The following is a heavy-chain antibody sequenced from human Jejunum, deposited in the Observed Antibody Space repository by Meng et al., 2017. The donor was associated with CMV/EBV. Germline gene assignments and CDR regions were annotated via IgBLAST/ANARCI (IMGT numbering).Heavy chain of an antibody. D-gene: IGHD3-22*01. J-gene: IGHJ5*02. Sequence: QVQLQESGPGPVKPSQPLSLTCTVSGGSNNSGSYYWSWIRQPAGEGLEWIGRIYTSGSTYYNPSLKSRVTISIDTSKNQFFLKLSSVTAADTAVYYCARDPSYYDSSGRQSWGQGTLVTSPQ. CDR3: ARDPSYYDSSGRQS. CDR2: IYTSGST. CDR1: GGSNNSGSYY. V-gene: IGHV4-61*02.